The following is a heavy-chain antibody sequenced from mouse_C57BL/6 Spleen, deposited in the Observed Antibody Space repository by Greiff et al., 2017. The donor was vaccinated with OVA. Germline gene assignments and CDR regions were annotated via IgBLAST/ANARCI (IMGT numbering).Heavy chain of an antibody. CDR2: FRLKSDNYAT. V-gene: IGHV6-3*01. D-gene: IGHD2-3*01. CDR3: TPFYDGYYDYDAMDY. Sequence: EVQRVESGGGLVQPGGSMKLSCVASGFTFSNYWMNWVRQSPEKGLEWVALFRLKSDNYATNYAESVKGRFTISRDDSKSSVYLQMNNLRAEDTGIYYCTPFYDGYYDYDAMDYWGQGTSVTVSS. CDR1: GFTFSNYW. J-gene: IGHJ4*01.